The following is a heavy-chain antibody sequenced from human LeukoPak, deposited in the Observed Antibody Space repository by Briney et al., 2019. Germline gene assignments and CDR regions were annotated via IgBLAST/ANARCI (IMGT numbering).Heavy chain of an antibody. Sequence: SETLSLTCTISSGSISSSSYYWGWIRQPPGKGLEWIADTYYSGSTYYNPSPKSRVSISIDTSNNHFSLRLSSVTAADTALYYCARRRYYDSTGYLDWGQGTLVTVSS. CDR3: ARRRYYDSTGYLD. CDR1: SGSISSSSYY. V-gene: IGHV4-39*02. CDR2: TYYSGST. D-gene: IGHD3-22*01. J-gene: IGHJ1*01.